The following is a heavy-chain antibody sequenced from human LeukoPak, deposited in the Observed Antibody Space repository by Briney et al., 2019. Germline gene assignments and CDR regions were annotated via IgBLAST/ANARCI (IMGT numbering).Heavy chain of an antibody. J-gene: IGHJ4*02. CDR3: ARVLGQSYYFDY. CDR2: IYHSGST. CDR1: GGSISGYY. V-gene: IGHV4-30-2*01. D-gene: IGHD1-26*01. Sequence: SETLSLTCAVSGGSISGYYWSWIRQPPGKGLEWIGYIYHSGSTYYNPSLKSRVTISVDRSKNQFSLKLSSVTAADTAVYYCARVLGQSYYFDYWGQGTLVTVSS.